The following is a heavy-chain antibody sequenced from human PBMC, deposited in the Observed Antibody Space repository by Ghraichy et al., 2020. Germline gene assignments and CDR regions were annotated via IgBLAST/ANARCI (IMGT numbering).Heavy chain of an antibody. CDR3: ARRMDRYGYFQIDF. V-gene: IGHV4-61*01. J-gene: IGHJ4*02. Sequence: SETLSLTCTVAGGSVSSTSHYWNWIRQPPGKGLEWIGYIYSSGYTNYNPSLKSRVTMSIDTSKNQFSLKLNSVPAADTAVYYCARRMDRYGYFQIDFWGQGTLVSVSS. D-gene: IGHD5-18*01. CDR2: IYSSGYT. CDR1: GGSVSSTSHY.